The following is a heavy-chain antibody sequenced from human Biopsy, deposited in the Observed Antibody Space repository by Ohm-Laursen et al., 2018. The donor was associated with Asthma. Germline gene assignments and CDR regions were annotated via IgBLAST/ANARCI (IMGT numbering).Heavy chain of an antibody. CDR1: GFSLRTPGVG. CDR3: ALSQDSGFDDHSPSWFDP. J-gene: IGHJ5*02. D-gene: IGHD3-9*01. CDR2: IYWDDYN. Sequence: TQTLTLTYSFSGFSLRTPGVGVGWIRQSPGKALEWLALIYWDDYNLFRPSLKRRLTITKDPSKNQVVLTMTKMDPVDSGTYYFALSQDSGFDDHSPSWFDPWGQGTLVTVSS. V-gene: IGHV2-5*02.